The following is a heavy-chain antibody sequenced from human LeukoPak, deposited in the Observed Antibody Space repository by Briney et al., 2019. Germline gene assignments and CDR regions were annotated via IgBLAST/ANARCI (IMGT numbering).Heavy chain of an antibody. CDR1: GYTFTGYA. V-gene: IGHV1-3*01. Sequence: ASVKVSCKASGYTFTGYAMHWVRQAPGQRLEWMGWINAGNGDTKYSQKFQGRVTITRDTSASTAYMELSSLRSEDTAVYYCARGYCSSTSCQYYSDYWGQGTLVTVSS. CDR3: ARGYCSSTSCQYYSDY. J-gene: IGHJ4*02. CDR2: INAGNGDT. D-gene: IGHD2-2*01.